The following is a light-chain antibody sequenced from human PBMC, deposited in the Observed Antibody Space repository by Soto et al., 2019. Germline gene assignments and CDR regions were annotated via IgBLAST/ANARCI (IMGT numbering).Light chain of an antibody. V-gene: IGLV2-14*01. CDR1: SSDVGAYTS. CDR2: EVN. Sequence: QSVLTQPASVSGSRGQSITISCTGTSSDVGAYTSVSWYQHHPDKAPKDMIYEVNKRPSGVSLRFSGSKSGNTASLTISGLQADDEAHYYYRSYIRANRSYVFGTGPKVTVL. J-gene: IGLJ1*01. CDR3: RSYIRANRSYV.